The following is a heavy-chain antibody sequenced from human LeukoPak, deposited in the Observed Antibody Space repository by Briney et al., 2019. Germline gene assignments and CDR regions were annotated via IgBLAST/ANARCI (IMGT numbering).Heavy chain of an antibody. D-gene: IGHD3-10*01. J-gene: IGHJ6*04. V-gene: IGHV3-30*18. CDR2: ISYDGSNK. CDR1: GFTFSSYG. CDR3: AKDRGVPYYYYGMDV. Sequence: GGSLRLSCAASGFTFSSYGMHWVRQAPGKGLEWVAVISYDGSNKYYADSVKGRFTISRDNPKNTLYLQMNSLRAEDTAVYYCAKDRGVPYYYYGMDVWGKGTTVTVSS.